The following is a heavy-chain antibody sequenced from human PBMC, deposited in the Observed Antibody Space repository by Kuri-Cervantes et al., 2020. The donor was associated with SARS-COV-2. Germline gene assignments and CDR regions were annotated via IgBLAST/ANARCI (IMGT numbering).Heavy chain of an antibody. J-gene: IGHJ6*03. V-gene: IGHV2-70*11. CDR1: GFSLNTNRMC. CDR3: ARMAPGTYNFYYMDV. CDR2: IDWDDDT. Sequence: SGPTLVKPTQTLTLTCTFSGFSLNTNRMCVSWIRQPPGKALEWLARIDWDDDTYYSPSLKTRLTISKDTPKSHLVLTMTNMDSVDTATYYCARMAPGTYNFYYMDVWGKGTTVTVSS. D-gene: IGHD6-13*01.